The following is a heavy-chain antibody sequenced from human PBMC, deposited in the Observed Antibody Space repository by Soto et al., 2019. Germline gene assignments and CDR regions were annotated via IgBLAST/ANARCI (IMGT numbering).Heavy chain of an antibody. CDR3: ANSRRGCSSTSCHYYYYYMDV. CDR1: GGYLSSYY. V-gene: IGHV4-59*08. Sequence: SETMSLTYTFSGGYLSSYYLILLRPPPGKGLEWIGYIYYSGSTNYNPSLKSRVTISVDTSKNQFSLKLSSVTAADTAVYYCANSRRGCSSTSCHYYYYYMDVRGKGTTVTVSS. J-gene: IGHJ6*03. CDR2: IYYSGST. D-gene: IGHD2-2*01.